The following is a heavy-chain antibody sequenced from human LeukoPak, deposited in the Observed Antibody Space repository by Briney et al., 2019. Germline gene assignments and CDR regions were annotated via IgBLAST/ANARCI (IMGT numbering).Heavy chain of an antibody. J-gene: IGHJ6*02. CDR3: AKLRELVTYYYYYGLDV. CDR1: GFTFSNYG. V-gene: IGHV3-30*18. Sequence: GKSLRLSCAASGFTFSNYGMHWVRQAPGKGLEWVALISYDGVNKYYADSVKGRFTISRDNSKNTLYLRMNSLRVEDTALYYCAKLRELVTYYYYYGLDVWGQGTTVTVSS. D-gene: IGHD1-1*01. CDR2: ISYDGVNK.